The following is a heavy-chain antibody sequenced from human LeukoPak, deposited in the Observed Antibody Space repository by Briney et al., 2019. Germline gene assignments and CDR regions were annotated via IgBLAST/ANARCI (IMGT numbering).Heavy chain of an antibody. CDR2: ISSSSSTI. V-gene: IGHV3-48*02. J-gene: IGHJ6*02. CDR3: ARGHYGMDV. Sequence: GGSLRLSCTASGFTFSSYSMNWVRQAPGKGLEWVSYISSSSSTISYADSMKGRFTISRDNAKNSLFLQMNSLRDEDTAVYYCARGHYGMDVWGQGTTVTVSS. CDR1: GFTFSSYS.